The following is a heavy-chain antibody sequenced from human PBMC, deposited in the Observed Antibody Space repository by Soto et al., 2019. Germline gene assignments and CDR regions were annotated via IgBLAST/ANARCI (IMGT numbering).Heavy chain of an antibody. CDR1: GFTVSSNY. CDR2: IYSGGST. J-gene: IGHJ6*02. D-gene: IGHD6-13*01. CDR3: AREAGGIAAAGSGENYYYYGMDV. V-gene: IGHV3-53*01. Sequence: GGSLRLSCAASGFTVSSNYMSWVRQAPGKGLEWVSVIYSGGSTYYADSVKGRFTISRDNSKNTLYLQMNSLRAEDTAVYYCAREAGGIAAAGSGENYYYYGMDVWGQGTTVTVSS.